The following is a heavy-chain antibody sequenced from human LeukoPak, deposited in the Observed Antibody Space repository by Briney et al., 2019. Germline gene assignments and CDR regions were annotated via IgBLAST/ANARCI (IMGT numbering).Heavy chain of an antibody. V-gene: IGHV4-38-2*02. CDR1: GYSISSGYY. D-gene: IGHD3-3*01. J-gene: IGHJ5*02. CDR3: ARLGLGNYYDFWSGPNNWFDP. CDR2: IYHSGST. Sequence: SETLSLTCTVSGYSISSGYYWGWIRQPPGKGLEWIGSIYHSGSTYYNPSLKSRVTISVDTSKNQFSLKLSSVTAADTAVYYCARLGLGNYYDFWSGPNNWFDPWGQGTLVTVSS.